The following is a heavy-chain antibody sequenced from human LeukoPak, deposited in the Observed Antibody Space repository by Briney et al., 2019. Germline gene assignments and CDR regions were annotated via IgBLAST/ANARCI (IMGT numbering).Heavy chain of an antibody. CDR2: INHSGST. CDR1: GGSFSGHY. D-gene: IGHD6-19*01. Sequence: SETLSLTCAVYGGSFSGHYWSWMRQPPGKGLEWIGEINHSGSTNYNPSLKSRVTISVDTSKNQLSLKLSSVTAADTAVYYCARVTSSGYPDYWGQGTLVTVSS. CDR3: ARVTSSGYPDY. J-gene: IGHJ4*02. V-gene: IGHV4-34*01.